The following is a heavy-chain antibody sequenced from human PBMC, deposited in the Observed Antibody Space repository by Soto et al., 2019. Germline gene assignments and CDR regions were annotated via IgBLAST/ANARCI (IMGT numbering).Heavy chain of an antibody. V-gene: IGHV4-34*01. D-gene: IGHD6-13*01. CDR2: VNHSGST. Sequence: SETLSLTCAVYGGSFSGYYWSWIRQPPGKGLEWIGEVNHSGSTNYNPSLKSRVTISVDTSKNQFSLKLSSVTAADTAVYYCARMSLYSSSWYYYYYGMDVWGQGTTVTVSS. CDR1: GGSFSGYY. CDR3: ARMSLYSSSWYYYYYGMDV. J-gene: IGHJ6*02.